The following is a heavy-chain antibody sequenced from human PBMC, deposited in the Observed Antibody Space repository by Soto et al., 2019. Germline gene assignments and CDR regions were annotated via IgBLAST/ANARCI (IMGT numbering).Heavy chain of an antibody. CDR2: ISSGSSNI. CDR3: ASATVVAGTFDF. D-gene: IGHD2-15*01. V-gene: IGHV3-21*01. J-gene: IGHJ4*02. Sequence: EVQLVESGGGLVKPGGSLTLSCAGSGFAFRSYNMNWVRQPPGKGLEWVASISSGSSNIYYADSVKGRFTISRDNAKDSLYLQMDSLRAENSAVSYCASATVVAGTFDFWGQGTLLTVSS. CDR1: GFAFRSYN.